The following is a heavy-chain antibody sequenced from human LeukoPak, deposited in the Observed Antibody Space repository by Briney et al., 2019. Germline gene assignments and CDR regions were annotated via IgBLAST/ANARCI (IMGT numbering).Heavy chain of an antibody. Sequence: ASVKVSCKASGYTFTSYAMHWVRQAPGQRLEWMGWINAGNGNTKYSQKFQGRVTITRDTSASTAYMELSSLRSEDTAVYYCARGLVSTTVTRFDYWGQGTLVTVSS. CDR2: INAGNGNT. CDR3: ARGLVSTTVTRFDY. D-gene: IGHD4-17*01. CDR1: GYTFTSYA. J-gene: IGHJ4*02. V-gene: IGHV1-3*01.